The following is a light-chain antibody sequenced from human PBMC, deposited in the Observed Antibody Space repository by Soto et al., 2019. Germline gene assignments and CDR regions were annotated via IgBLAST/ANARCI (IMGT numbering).Light chain of an antibody. Sequence: DIQMTQAPSTLSASVGXRVTITCRASQSISSWLAWYQQKPGKVPKVLIYDASSLESGVPSRFSGSGSGTEFTLTISSLQPDDFATYYCQQYNGYSRTFSQGTKVDIK. V-gene: IGKV1-5*01. CDR2: DAS. CDR3: QQYNGYSRT. J-gene: IGKJ1*01. CDR1: QSISSW.